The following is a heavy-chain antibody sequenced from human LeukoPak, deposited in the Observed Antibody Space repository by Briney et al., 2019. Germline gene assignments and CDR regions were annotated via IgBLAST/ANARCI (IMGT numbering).Heavy chain of an antibody. CDR3: AREGTTQYYFDY. D-gene: IGHD4-11*01. CDR2: IIPIFGTA. V-gene: IGHV1-69*05. J-gene: IGHJ4*02. CDR1: GGTFSSYA. Sequence: SVKVSCKASGGTFSSYAISWVRQAPGQGLEWLGRIIPIFGTANYAQKFQGRVTITTDESTSTAYMELSSLRSEDTAVYYCAREGTTQYYFDYWGQGTLVTVSS.